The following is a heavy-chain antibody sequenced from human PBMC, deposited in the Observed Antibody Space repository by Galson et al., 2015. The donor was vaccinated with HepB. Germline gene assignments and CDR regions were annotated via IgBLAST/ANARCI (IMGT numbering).Heavy chain of an antibody. D-gene: IGHD3-22*01. Sequence: LRLSCAASGFTFSSYSMNWVRQAPGKGLEWVSYISISSSTIYYADSVKGRFTISRDNAKNSLYLQMNSLRDEDTAVYYCARGRSNTYYYDSSGYADAFDIWGQGTMVTVSS. V-gene: IGHV3-48*02. J-gene: IGHJ3*02. CDR1: GFTFSSYS. CDR3: ARGRSNTYYYDSSGYADAFDI. CDR2: ISISSSTI.